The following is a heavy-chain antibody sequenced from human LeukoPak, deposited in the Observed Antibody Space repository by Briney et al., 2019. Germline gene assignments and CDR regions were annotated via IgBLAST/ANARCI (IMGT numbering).Heavy chain of an antibody. J-gene: IGHJ4*02. CDR2: IDQDGSSQ. CDR3: ARSLWPEDY. Sequence: GGSLRLSCAASGFAFSSYWASWVRQAPGKGLEWVANIDQDGSSQNYVDSVRGRFTISRDNAKNSVYLQMNNLRAEDTAVYYCARSLWPEDYWGPGILVTVSS. V-gene: IGHV3-7*01. CDR1: GFAFSSYW. D-gene: IGHD3-10*01.